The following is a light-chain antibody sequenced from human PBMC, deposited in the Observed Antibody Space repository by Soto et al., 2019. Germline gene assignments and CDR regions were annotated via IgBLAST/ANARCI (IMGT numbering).Light chain of an antibody. Sequence: QSALTXXXSASXSPXXSXXIXXXGTXXXVGAYNYVSWYQQHPGKAPKXXXXXVTKRPSGVPDRFSGSKSGNTASLTVSGLQAENEADYYCSSYAGSNSVVFGGGTKLTVL. J-gene: IGLJ2*01. CDR3: SSYAGSNSVV. CDR1: XXXVGAYNY. V-gene: IGLV2-8*01. CDR2: XVT.